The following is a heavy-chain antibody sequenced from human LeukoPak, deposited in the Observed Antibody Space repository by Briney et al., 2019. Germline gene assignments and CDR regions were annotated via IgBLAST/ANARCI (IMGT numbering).Heavy chain of an antibody. CDR1: GGTFSSYA. J-gene: IGHJ4*02. Sequence: SVKVSCKASGGTFSSYAISWVRQAPGQGLGWMGGIIPIFGTANYAQKFQGRVTITADKSTSTAYMELSSLRSEDTAVYYCASPRIHYGDFAFDYWGQGILVTVSS. D-gene: IGHD4-17*01. V-gene: IGHV1-69*06. CDR2: IIPIFGTA. CDR3: ASPRIHYGDFAFDY.